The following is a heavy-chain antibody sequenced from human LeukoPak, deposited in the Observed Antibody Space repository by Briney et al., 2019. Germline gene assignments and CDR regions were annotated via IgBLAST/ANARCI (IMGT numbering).Heavy chain of an antibody. J-gene: IGHJ4*02. CDR2: IFYSGGT. V-gene: IGHV4-39*07. Sequence: SETLSLTCTVSGGSINTPNYYWGWIRQTPGKGLEWIGNIFYSGGTYYSPSLTSRVTISVDTSKNQFSLKLSSLTAADTAVYYCARTGPRQLIDYWGQGTLVTVSS. D-gene: IGHD6-19*01. CDR3: ARTGPRQLIDY. CDR1: GGSINTPNYY.